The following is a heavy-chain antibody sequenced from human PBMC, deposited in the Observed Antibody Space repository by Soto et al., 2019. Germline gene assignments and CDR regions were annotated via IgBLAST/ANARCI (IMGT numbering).Heavy chain of an antibody. CDR3: ASNPIRIAVAGTNYYYYYGMDV. J-gene: IGHJ6*02. V-gene: IGHV1-69*01. D-gene: IGHD6-19*01. CDR2: IIPIFGTA. Sequence: QVQLVQSGAEVKKPGSSVKVSCKASGGTFSSYAISWVRQAPGQGLEWMGGIIPIFGTANYAQKFQGRVTITADESTSTAYMELSSLRSEDTAVYYCASNPIRIAVAGTNYYYYYGMDVWGQGTTVTVSS. CDR1: GGTFSSYA.